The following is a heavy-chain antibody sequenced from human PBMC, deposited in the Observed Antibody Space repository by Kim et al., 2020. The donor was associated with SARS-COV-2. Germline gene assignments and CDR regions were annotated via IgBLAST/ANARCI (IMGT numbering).Heavy chain of an antibody. V-gene: IGHV1-24*01. D-gene: IGHD3-22*01. CDR2: FDPEDGET. CDR1: GYTLTELS. Sequence: ASVKVSCKVSGYTLTELSMHWVRQAPGKGLEWMGGFDPEDGETIYAQKFQGRVTMTEDTSTDTAYMDLSSLRSEDTAVYYCATLDSSGYYKKYYFDYWGQGTLVTVSS. J-gene: IGHJ4*02. CDR3: ATLDSSGYYKKYYFDY.